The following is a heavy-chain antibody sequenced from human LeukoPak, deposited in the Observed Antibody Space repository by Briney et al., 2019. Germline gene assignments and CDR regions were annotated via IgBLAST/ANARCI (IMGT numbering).Heavy chain of an antibody. CDR3: ARQRFDSSGFRLFDAFDI. J-gene: IGHJ3*02. CDR2: IYPGDSDT. CDR1: GYSFTSYW. V-gene: IGHV5-51*01. Sequence: GESLKISCKGSGYSFTSYWIGWVRQMPGKGLEWMGIIYPGDSDTRYSPSFQGQVTISADKSISTAYLQWSSLKASDTAMYYSARQRFDSSGFRLFDAFDIWGQGTMVTVSS. D-gene: IGHD3-22*01.